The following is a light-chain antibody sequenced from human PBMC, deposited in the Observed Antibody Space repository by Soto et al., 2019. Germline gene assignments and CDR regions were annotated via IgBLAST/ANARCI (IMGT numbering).Light chain of an antibody. CDR1: SSDLAIYNY. J-gene: IGLJ1*01. Sequence: QSALTQPASVSGSPGQSITISCTGTSSDLAIYNYVSWYQQQPGKAPKLMIYQVTNRPSGVSNRSSGSRSGNTASLTISGLQAEDEADYYCSSYTDSSNYVFGTGTKVTV. CDR3: SSYTDSSNYV. V-gene: IGLV2-14*01. CDR2: QVT.